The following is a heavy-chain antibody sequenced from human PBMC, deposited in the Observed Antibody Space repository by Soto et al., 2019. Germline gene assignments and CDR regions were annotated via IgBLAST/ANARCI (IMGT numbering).Heavy chain of an antibody. V-gene: IGHV1-45*02. Sequence: QMQLVQSEAEVKETGSSVTVSCKALGNTFTYRYLHWVRQAPGQALEWMGWITPFNGDVHYAQRFQERVTITRDRSINTAYMQMSSLRSEDTAMYFCASGGAGSGPFTWELPDHWGQGTLVTVSS. CDR3: ASGGAGSGPFTWELPDH. J-gene: IGHJ4*02. D-gene: IGHD1-26*01. CDR2: ITPFNGDV. CDR1: GNTFTYRY.